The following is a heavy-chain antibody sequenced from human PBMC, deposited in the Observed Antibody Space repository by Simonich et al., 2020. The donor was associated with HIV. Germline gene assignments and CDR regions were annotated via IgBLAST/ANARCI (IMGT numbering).Heavy chain of an antibody. Sequence: QVQLVQSGSELKKPGASVNVSCKASGYPFTTHAMNWVRQAPGQGLEWMGWINTNTGNPTYAQGFTGWFVFSLDTSVSTAYLQISSLKDEDTAVYYCVREVRSFDYWGQGTLVTVSS. D-gene: IGHD4-17*01. CDR3: VREVRSFDY. CDR1: GYPFTTHA. J-gene: IGHJ4*02. CDR2: INTNTGNP. V-gene: IGHV7-4-1*02.